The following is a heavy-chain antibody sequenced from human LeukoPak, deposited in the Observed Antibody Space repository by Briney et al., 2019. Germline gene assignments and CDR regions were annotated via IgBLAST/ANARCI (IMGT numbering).Heavy chain of an antibody. CDR1: SGSVSGYY. CDR3: ARHFYGGSGAFDF. V-gene: IGHV4-59*08. J-gene: IGHJ3*01. D-gene: IGHD4/OR15-4a*01. CDR2: IYYSGIT. Sequence: SETLSLTCTVSSGSVSGYYWSWIRQPPGKGLEWLGYIYYSGITYCNPSLKSRVTMSVDTSKNQFSLTLTSVTAADTAAYYCARHFYGGSGAFDFWGQGTMVTVSS.